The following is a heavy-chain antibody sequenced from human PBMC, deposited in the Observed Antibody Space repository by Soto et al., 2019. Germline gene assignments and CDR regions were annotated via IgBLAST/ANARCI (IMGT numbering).Heavy chain of an antibody. CDR3: AKDRGIEGSSVRAFDV. CDR1: GFTFSSYW. Sequence: PGGSLRLSCAASGFTFSSYWMHWVRQVPEKGLVWVSFLSGSAGITFYADSVKGRFTISRDNSKNTLYLQMNSLRAEDTAVYYCAKDRGIEGSSVRAFDVWGQGTMVTVSS. CDR2: LSGSAGIT. D-gene: IGHD1-26*01. V-gene: IGHV3-23*01. J-gene: IGHJ3*01.